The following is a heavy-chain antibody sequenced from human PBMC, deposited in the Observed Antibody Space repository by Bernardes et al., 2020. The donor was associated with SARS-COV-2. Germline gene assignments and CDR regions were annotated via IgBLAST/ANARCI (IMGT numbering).Heavy chain of an antibody. CDR3: ATDDPPGAVFGVVIYALHI. CDR2: ISAYNGNT. J-gene: IGHJ3*02. CDR1: GYTFTSYG. Sequence: ASVKVSCKASGYTFTSYGISWVRQAPGQGLEWMGWISAYNGNTNYAQKLQGRVTMTEDTSTDTAYMELRSLRSEDTAVYYCATDDPPGAVFGVVIYALHIWGQGTMVTVSS. V-gene: IGHV1-18*01. D-gene: IGHD3-3*01.